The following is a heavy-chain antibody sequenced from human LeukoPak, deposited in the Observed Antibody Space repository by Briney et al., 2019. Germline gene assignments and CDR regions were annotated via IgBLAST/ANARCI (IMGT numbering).Heavy chain of an antibody. Sequence: SETLSLTCTVSGGSISSYYWSWIRQPPGKGLEWIGYIYYSGSTNYNPSLKSRVTISVDTSKNQFSLKLSSVTAADTAVYYCARGVLYYYGSGGESPFDPWGQGTLVTVSS. V-gene: IGHV4-59*01. D-gene: IGHD3-10*01. J-gene: IGHJ5*02. CDR3: ARGVLYYYGSGGESPFDP. CDR2: IYYSGST. CDR1: GGSISSYY.